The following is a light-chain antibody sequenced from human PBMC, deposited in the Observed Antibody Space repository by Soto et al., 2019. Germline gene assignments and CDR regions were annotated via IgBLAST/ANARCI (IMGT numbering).Light chain of an antibody. V-gene: IGLV2-14*01. CDR3: SSFTSDITYV. J-gene: IGLJ1*01. Sequence: QSALTQPASVSGSPGQSITISCTGTSSDVGGYNSVSWYRQDPGKAPKLMIYDVTNRPSGVSNRFSGSKSGNTASLTISGLQAEDEADYYCSSFTSDITYVFGTGTKVIVL. CDR1: SSDVGGYNS. CDR2: DVT.